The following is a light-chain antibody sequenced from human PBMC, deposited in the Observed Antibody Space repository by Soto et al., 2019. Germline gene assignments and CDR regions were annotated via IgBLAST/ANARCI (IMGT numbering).Light chain of an antibody. Sequence: QSVLTQPASVSGSPGQSITISCTGSSSDVGAYHFVSWYQHHPGKAPKPILYEVTARPSGVSSRFSGSKSGNTASLTISGLQADDEANYYCSSYTSSNTPYVFGTGTKVTVL. CDR2: EVT. J-gene: IGLJ1*01. CDR1: SSDVGAYHF. CDR3: SSYTSSNTPYV. V-gene: IGLV2-14*01.